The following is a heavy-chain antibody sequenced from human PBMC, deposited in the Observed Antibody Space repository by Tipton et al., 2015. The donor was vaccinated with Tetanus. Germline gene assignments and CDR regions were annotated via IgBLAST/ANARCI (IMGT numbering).Heavy chain of an antibody. CDR1: GASIRGGTFY. CDR2: IYESGDT. J-gene: IGHJ4*02. Sequence: TLSLTCTVSGASIRGGTFYWGWIRQPPGKGLEWIGSIYESGDTYYIPSLKSRVTISVDTSTNQLSLTLNSMAAADTGVYYCARHQSGYFTPFDYWGQGKLVPVSS. V-gene: IGHV4-39*01. D-gene: IGHD3-3*01. CDR3: ARHQSGYFTPFDY.